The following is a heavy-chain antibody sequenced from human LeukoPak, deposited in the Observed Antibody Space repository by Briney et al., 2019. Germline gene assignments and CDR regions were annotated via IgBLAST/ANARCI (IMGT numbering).Heavy chain of an antibody. CDR1: GFTFSSYS. CDR3: ASGSSGWYYDAFDI. D-gene: IGHD6-19*01. Sequence: PGGSLRLSCAASGFTFSSYSMNWVRQAPGKGLEWVSSISSSSSYIYYADSVKGRFTISRDNAKNSLYLQMNSLRAEDTAVYYCASGSSGWYYDAFDIWGQGTMVTVSS. V-gene: IGHV3-21*01. J-gene: IGHJ3*02. CDR2: ISSSSSYI.